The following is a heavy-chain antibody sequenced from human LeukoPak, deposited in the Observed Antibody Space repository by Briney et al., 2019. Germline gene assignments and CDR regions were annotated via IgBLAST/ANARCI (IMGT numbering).Heavy chain of an antibody. Sequence: GGSLRLSCAASGFTFSSYTMNWVRHTPGKGLEWVSSTVGSGADTYYADSVKGRFTISRDNAKNSLYLQMNSLRAEDTAVYYCAKDIGSYYDYWGQGILVTVSS. CDR3: AKDIGSYYDY. J-gene: IGHJ4*02. V-gene: IGHV3-21*01. CDR1: GFTFSSYT. D-gene: IGHD3-10*01. CDR2: TVGSGADT.